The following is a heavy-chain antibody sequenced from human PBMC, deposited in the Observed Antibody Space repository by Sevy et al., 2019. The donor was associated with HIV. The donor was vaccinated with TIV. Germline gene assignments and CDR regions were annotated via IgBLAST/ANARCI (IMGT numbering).Heavy chain of an antibody. CDR2: IKSKSDGGKK. D-gene: IGHD4-17*01. Sequence: GGSLRLSCAASGFTFHNAWMSWVRQAPGKGLEWIGRIKSKSDGGKKDNAAPVKGRFTSSRDDSQNKLFLQISSLKTEDTAVYYCTSMTTVKGVFDFWGQGTLVTVSS. V-gene: IGHV3-15*01. CDR1: GFTFHNAW. J-gene: IGHJ4*02. CDR3: TSMTTVKGVFDF.